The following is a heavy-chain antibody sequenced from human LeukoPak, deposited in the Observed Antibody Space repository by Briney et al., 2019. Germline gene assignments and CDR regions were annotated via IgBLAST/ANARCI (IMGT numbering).Heavy chain of an antibody. CDR2: IYYSGST. CDR3: ARSHSSGYAFDI. J-gene: IGHJ3*02. V-gene: IGHV4-59*01. CDR1: GGSISSYY. Sequence: PSETLSLTCTVSGGSISSYYWSWIRQPPGKGLEWIGYIYYSGSTNYNPSLKSRVTISVDTSKNQFSLKLSSVTAADTAVYYCARSHSSGYAFDIWGQGTMVTVSS. D-gene: IGHD3-22*01.